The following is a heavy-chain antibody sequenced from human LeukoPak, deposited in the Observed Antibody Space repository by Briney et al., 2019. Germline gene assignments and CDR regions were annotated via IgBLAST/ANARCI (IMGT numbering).Heavy chain of an antibody. CDR1: GGSFSGYY. V-gene: IGHV4-31*11. CDR2: IYYSGST. D-gene: IGHD4-17*01. Sequence: SETLSLTCAVYGGSFSGYYWSWIRQHPGKGLEWIGYIYYSGSTYYNPSLKSRVTISVDTSKNQLSLKLSSVTAADTAVYYCARDRGYGAPFDYWGQGTLVTVSS. CDR3: ARDRGYGAPFDY. J-gene: IGHJ4*02.